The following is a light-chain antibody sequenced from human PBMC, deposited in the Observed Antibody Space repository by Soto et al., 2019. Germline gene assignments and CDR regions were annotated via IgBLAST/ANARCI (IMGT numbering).Light chain of an antibody. CDR2: GAS. CDR3: QHYNRLPLT. J-gene: IGKJ4*01. Sequence: EMVVTQSPATLSVPPGERATLSCRASQDVSSNLAWYQQKPGQAPRLLIYGASIRAPGIPARFSGRGFGTEFTLTLSSLQSEDFAVYYCQHYNRLPLTFGGGTKVDIK. V-gene: IGKV3-15*01. CDR1: QDVSSN.